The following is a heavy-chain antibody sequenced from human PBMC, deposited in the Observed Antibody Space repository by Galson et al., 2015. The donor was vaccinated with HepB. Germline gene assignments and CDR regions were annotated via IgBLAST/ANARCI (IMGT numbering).Heavy chain of an antibody. D-gene: IGHD6-13*01. CDR2: INPNSGGT. V-gene: IGHV1-2*02. CDR1: GYTFTGYY. Sequence: SVKVSCKASGYTFTGYYMHWVRQAPGQGLEWMGWINPNSGGTNYAQKFQGRVTMTRDTSISTAYMELSRLRSDDTAVYYCARIAGYSSSWYGGDYWGQGTLVTVSS. J-gene: IGHJ4*02. CDR3: ARIAGYSSSWYGGDY.